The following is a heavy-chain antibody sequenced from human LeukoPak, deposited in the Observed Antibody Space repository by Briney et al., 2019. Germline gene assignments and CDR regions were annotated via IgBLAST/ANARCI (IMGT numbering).Heavy chain of an antibody. CDR1: GDSISSYY. V-gene: IGHV4-4*07. J-gene: IGHJ5*02. CDR3: ARGGWGSNWFDP. D-gene: IGHD3-16*01. Sequence: SETLSLTCTVSGDSISSYYWSWIRQPAGKGLEWIGRIYHSGSTNYDPSLKSRVTISVDTSKNQFSLKLSSVTAADTAVYYCARGGWGSNWFDPWGQGTLVTVSS. CDR2: IYHSGST.